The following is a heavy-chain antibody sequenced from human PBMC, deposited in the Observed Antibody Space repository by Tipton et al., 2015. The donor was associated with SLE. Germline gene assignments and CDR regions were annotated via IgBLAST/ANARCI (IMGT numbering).Heavy chain of an antibody. V-gene: IGHV3-23*01. CDR1: GFSFTSYA. CDR2: ISGSGTYT. CDR3: AKEQAGYCSGGTCYGSYYYGMDV. J-gene: IGHJ6*02. Sequence: SLRLSCAASGFSFTSYAMNWVRQAPGKGLEWVSSISGSGTYTYYADSVKGLFTISRDNSRNTLYLQMNSLRAEDTAVYYCAKEQAGYCSGGTCYGSYYYGMDVWGQGTTVTVSS. D-gene: IGHD2-15*01.